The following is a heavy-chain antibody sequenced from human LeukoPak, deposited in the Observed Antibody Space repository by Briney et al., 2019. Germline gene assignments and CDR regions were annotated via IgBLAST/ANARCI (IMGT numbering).Heavy chain of an antibody. V-gene: IGHV4-34*01. CDR3: ARQDVLRFLEWFNWFDP. Sequence: PSETLSLTCAVYGGSFSGYYWSWIRQPPGKGLEWIGEINHSGSTNYNPSLKSRVTISVDTSKNQFSLKLSSVTAADTAVYYCARQDVLRFLEWFNWFDPWGQGTLVTVSS. CDR2: INHSGST. D-gene: IGHD3-3*01. J-gene: IGHJ5*02. CDR1: GGSFSGYY.